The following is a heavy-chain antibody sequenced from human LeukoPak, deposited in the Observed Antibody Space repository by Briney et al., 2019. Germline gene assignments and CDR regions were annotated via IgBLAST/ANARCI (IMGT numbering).Heavy chain of an antibody. CDR2: TYYRFKLYN. D-gene: IGHD5-24*01. V-gene: IGHV6-1*01. CDR3: ARGRRAYYGMDV. CDR1: VDSVSSNSAA. Sequence: SQTPSLTCAISVDSVSSNSAAWNWIRQSPSRCLEWLGRTYYRFKLYNDYAVSVISRITVNPDTSKNQISLQLNSVTPEDTAVYYCARGRRAYYGMDVWGQGTTVTVSS. J-gene: IGHJ6*02.